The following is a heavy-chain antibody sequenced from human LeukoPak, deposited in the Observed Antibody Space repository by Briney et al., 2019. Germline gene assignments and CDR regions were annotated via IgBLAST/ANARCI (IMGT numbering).Heavy chain of an antibody. CDR2: IYTSGST. D-gene: IGHD3-22*01. Sequence: PSETLSLTCTVSGGSISSGSYYWRWIRQPAGKGLEWIGRIYTSGSTNHNPSLKSRVTISVDTSKNQFSLKLSSVTAADTAVYYCARVAGYYNDYWGQGTLVTVSS. V-gene: IGHV4-61*02. CDR1: GGSISSGSYY. J-gene: IGHJ4*02. CDR3: ARVAGYYNDY.